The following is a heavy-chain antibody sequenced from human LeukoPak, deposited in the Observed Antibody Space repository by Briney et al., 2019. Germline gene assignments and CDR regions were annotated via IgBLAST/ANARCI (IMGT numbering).Heavy chain of an antibody. J-gene: IGHJ4*02. CDR2: ISGSGGST. Sequence: PGGSLRLSCAASGFTFSSYGMSWVRQAPGKGLEWVSAISGSGGSTYYADSVKGRFTISRDNSKNTLYLQMNSLRAEDTAVYYCARVAGWPYCSGGSCYFSFDYWGQGTLVTVSS. V-gene: IGHV3-23*01. D-gene: IGHD2-15*01. CDR1: GFTFSSYG. CDR3: ARVAGWPYCSGGSCYFSFDY.